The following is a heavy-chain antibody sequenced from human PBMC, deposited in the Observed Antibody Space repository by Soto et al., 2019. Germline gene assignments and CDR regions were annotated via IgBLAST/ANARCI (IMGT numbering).Heavy chain of an antibody. CDR1: GASISGYY. Sequence: SETLSLTCTVSGASISGYYWSWIRQPPGEGLEWIGYIYYSGSTSYNPSLKSRVTISLDMSKNQFSLKLSSVTAADTAVYYCARQPTVTTTRRFFDSWGQGSLVTVSS. D-gene: IGHD4-17*01. J-gene: IGHJ4*02. V-gene: IGHV4-59*03. CDR2: IYYSGST. CDR3: ARQPTVTTTRRFFDS.